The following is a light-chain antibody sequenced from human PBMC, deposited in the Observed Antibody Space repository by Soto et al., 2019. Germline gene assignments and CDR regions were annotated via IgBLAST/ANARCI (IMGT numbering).Light chain of an antibody. CDR2: WAS. CDR1: QSVLYSSNDKNY. V-gene: IGKV4-1*01. CDR3: QQYYTTPFT. J-gene: IGKJ3*01. Sequence: DIVTTQSPDSLAVSLGERASINGRSNQSVLYSSNDKNYLAWYQQKPGQSPKLLIYWASSRESGVPARFSGSGSGTEFTLTISSLQAEDVAVYYCQQYYTTPFTFGPGTIVEIK.